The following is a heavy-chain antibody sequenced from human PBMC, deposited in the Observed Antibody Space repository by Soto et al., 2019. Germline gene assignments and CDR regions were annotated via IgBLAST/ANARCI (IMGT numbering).Heavy chain of an antibody. CDR1: GYTFTGYD. CDR2: INPNSGGT. J-gene: IGHJ4*02. CDR3: ARSGSSSGWYDY. D-gene: IGHD6-19*01. Sequence: QVQLVQSGAEVKKPGASVKVSCKASGYTFTGYDMHWVRQAPGQGLEWMGWINPNSGGTNYAQKFQGRDTMTRDTSISTAYMELSRLTSDDPAVHYCARSGSSSGWYDYSGQGTLVTVSS. V-gene: IGHV1-2*02.